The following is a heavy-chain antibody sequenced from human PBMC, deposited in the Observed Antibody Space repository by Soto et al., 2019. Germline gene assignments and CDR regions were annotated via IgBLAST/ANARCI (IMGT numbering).Heavy chain of an antibody. V-gene: IGHV4-59*01. J-gene: IGHJ3*02. CDR3: ASRLTLAPTTGDGFDI. CDR1: NGSIIHYY. D-gene: IGHD3-9*01. Sequence: VQLQESGPRLVKPSETLSLTCTVSNGSIIHYYWCWIRPPRGKGPEWVGYIYYSGASNSNPSLTSRVSMSVDMARNQPSLKLHSATAADTAVYYCASRLTLAPTTGDGFDIWGRGTLVTVSS. CDR2: IYYSGAS.